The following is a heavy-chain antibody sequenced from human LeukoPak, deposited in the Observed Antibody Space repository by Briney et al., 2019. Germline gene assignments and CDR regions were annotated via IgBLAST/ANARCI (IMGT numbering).Heavy chain of an antibody. CDR3: ARGFYIVVVPAAFAFDY. V-gene: IGHV4-34*01. D-gene: IGHD2-2*01. CDR1: GGSFSGYY. CDR2: INHSGST. Sequence: PSETLSLTCAVYGGSFSGYYWSWIHQPPGKGLEWIGEINHSGSTNYNPSLKSRVTISVDTSKNQFSLKLSSVTAADTAVYYCARGFYIVVVPAAFAFDYWGQGTLVTVSS. J-gene: IGHJ4*02.